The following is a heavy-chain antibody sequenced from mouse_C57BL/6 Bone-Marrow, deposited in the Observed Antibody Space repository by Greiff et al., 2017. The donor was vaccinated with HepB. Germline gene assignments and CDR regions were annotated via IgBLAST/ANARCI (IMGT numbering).Heavy chain of an antibody. J-gene: IGHJ3*01. CDR2: ISDGGSYT. Sequence: EVQLVESGGGLVKPGGSLKLSCAASGFTFSSYAMSWVRQTPEKRLEWVATISDGGSYTYYPDNVKGRFTISRDNAKNNRYLQMSHLKSEDTAMYYCARGGNYGPWFAYWGQGTLVTVSA. CDR1: GFTFSSYA. CDR3: ARGGNYGPWFAY. V-gene: IGHV5-4*01. D-gene: IGHD2-1*01.